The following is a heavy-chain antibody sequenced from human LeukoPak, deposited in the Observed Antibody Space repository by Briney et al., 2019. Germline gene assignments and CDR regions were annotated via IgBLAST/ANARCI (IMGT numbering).Heavy chain of an antibody. CDR1: GGSFSGYY. D-gene: IGHD4-23*01. J-gene: IGHJ3*02. CDR3: ARQKSDDYGGLWFAFDI. Sequence: SETLSLTCAVYGGSFSGYYWSWIRQPPGKGLEWIGEINHSGSTNYNPSLKSRVTISVDTSKNQFSLKLSSVTAEDTAVYYCARQKSDDYGGLWFAFDIWGQGTMVTVSS. V-gene: IGHV4-34*01. CDR2: INHSGST.